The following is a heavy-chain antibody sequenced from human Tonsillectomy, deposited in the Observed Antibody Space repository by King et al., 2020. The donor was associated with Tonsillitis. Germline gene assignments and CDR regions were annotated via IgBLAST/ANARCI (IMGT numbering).Heavy chain of an antibody. CDR3: ARKVVVAARVRYDMDV. D-gene: IGHD2-15*01. Sequence: QVQLQESGPGLVKPSQTLSLTCAVSGGSISSGVYSWSWIRQPPGKGLEWIGYIYYSGSIYYNPSLKSRVTIPVDQSKNRFSLKLSSVTAADTAVYYCARKVVVAARVRYDMDVWGQGTTVTVSS. CDR2: IYYSGSI. CDR1: GGSISSGVYS. J-gene: IGHJ6*02. V-gene: IGHV4-30-4*07.